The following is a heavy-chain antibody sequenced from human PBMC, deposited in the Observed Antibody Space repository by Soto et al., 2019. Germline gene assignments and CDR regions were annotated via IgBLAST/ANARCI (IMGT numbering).Heavy chain of an antibody. J-gene: IGHJ2*01. Sequence: TSETLSLTCAVSGYSISSSNWWGWIRQPPGKGLEWIGYIYYSGTTYYNPSLKSRVTISVDTSKNQFSLKLSSVTAADTAVYYCARFNWYFDLWGRGTLVTVSS. CDR1: GYSISSSNW. V-gene: IGHV4-28*01. CDR2: IYYSGTT. CDR3: ARFNWYFDL.